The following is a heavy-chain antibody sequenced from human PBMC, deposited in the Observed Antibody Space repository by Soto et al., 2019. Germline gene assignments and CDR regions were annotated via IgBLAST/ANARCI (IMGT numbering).Heavy chain of an antibody. CDR2: ISATGSST. CDR3: ATGPFAEAPGHFDWLLFPGLRFDY. CDR1: GFPFSSYA. D-gene: IGHD3-9*01. J-gene: IGHJ4*02. Sequence: GGSLRLSCAASGFPFSSYAMSWVRQAPGKGLEWVSAISATGSSTYYADSVRGRFTISRDNSKNTLYLQMNSLRSEDTAVYYCATGPFAEAPGHFDWLLFPGLRFDYWGQGTLVTVSS. V-gene: IGHV3-23*01.